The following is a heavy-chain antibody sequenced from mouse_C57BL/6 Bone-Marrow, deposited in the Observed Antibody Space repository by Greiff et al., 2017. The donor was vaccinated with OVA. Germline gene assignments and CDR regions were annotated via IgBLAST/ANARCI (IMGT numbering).Heavy chain of an antibody. V-gene: IGHV14-4*01. CDR2: IDPENGDT. J-gene: IGHJ3*01. D-gene: IGHD1-1*01. CDR1: GFNIKDDY. CDR3: TTSGTSFAD. Sequence: EVQLQESGAELVRPGASVKLSCTASGFNIKDDYMHWVKQRPEQGLEWIGWIDPENGDTEYASKFQGKATITADTSSNTAYLQLSSLTSEDTAVYYCTTSGTSFADWGQGTLVTVSA.